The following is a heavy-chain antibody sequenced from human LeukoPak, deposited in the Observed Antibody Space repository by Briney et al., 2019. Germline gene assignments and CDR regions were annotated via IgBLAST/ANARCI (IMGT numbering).Heavy chain of an antibody. V-gene: IGHV4-30-4*01. J-gene: IGHJ3*02. CDR3: ARDAPYSSGWSRSDAFDI. Sequence: SQTLSLTCTVSGGSISSGDYYWRWIRQPPGKGLEWIGYIYYSGSTYYNPSLKSRVTISVDTPKNQFSLKLSSVTAADTAVYYCARDAPYSSGWSRSDAFDIWGQGTMVTVSS. CDR2: IYYSGST. CDR1: GGSISSGDYY. D-gene: IGHD6-19*01.